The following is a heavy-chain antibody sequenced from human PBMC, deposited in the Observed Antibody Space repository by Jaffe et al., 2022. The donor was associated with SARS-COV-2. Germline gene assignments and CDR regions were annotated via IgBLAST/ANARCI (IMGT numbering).Heavy chain of an antibody. V-gene: IGHV4-31*03. D-gene: IGHD3-10*01. CDR3: ARDSFYGSGSYAWFDP. CDR1: GGSISSGGYY. J-gene: IGHJ5*02. Sequence: QVQLQESGPGLVKPSQTLSLTCTVSGGSISSGGYYWSWIRQHPGKGLEWIGYIYYSGSTYYNPSLKSRVTISVDTSKNQFSLKLSSVTAADTAVYYCARDSFYGSGSYAWFDPWGQGTLVTVSS. CDR2: IYYSGST.